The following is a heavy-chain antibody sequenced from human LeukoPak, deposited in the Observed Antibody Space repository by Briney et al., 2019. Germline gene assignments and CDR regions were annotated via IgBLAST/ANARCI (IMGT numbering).Heavy chain of an antibody. CDR1: GFTFSSYG. CDR3: AKVDIVATIDAGRLVDY. V-gene: IGHV3-30*18. J-gene: IGHJ4*02. Sequence: PGGSLRLSCAASGFTFSSYGMQWFRQAPDKGLEWVAAISNDGSNKYYADSVKGRFTISRDNSTNTLYLQMNSLRAEDTAVYYCAKVDIVATIDAGRLVDYWGQGTLVTVSS. D-gene: IGHD5-12*01. CDR2: ISNDGSNK.